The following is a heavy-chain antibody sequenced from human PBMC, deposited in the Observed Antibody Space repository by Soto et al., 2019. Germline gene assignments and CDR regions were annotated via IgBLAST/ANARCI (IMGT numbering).Heavy chain of an antibody. Sequence: SVKVSCKASGGTFSSYAISWVRQAPGQGLEWMGGIIPIFGTANYAQKFQGRVTITADESTSTAYMELSSLRSEDTAVYYCARGFTAMVTAPLAYWGQGTLVTVSS. J-gene: IGHJ4*02. D-gene: IGHD5-18*01. CDR3: ARGFTAMVTAPLAY. V-gene: IGHV1-69*13. CDR2: IIPIFGTA. CDR1: GGTFSSYA.